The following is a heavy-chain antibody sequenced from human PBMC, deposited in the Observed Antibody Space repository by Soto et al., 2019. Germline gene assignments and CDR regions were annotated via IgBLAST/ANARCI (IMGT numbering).Heavy chain of an antibody. D-gene: IGHD3-22*01. J-gene: IGHJ4*02. Sequence: GASVKLSCKDSGYTITSYGISWVRQAPGQGLEWMGWISAYNGNTNYAQKLQGRVTMTTDTSTSTAYMELRSLRSDDTAVYYCARYYYDSSGYPPRPLYYFDYWGQGTLVTVSS. CDR1: GYTITSYG. CDR2: ISAYNGNT. CDR3: ARYYYDSSGYPPRPLYYFDY. V-gene: IGHV1-18*01.